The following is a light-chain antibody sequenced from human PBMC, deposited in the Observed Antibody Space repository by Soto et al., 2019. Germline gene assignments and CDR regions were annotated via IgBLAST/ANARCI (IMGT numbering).Light chain of an antibody. J-gene: IGKJ4*01. CDR3: QQLNSYPLT. CDR1: QDISCY. CDR2: AAS. V-gene: IGKV1-9*01. Sequence: DIQLTKSPSFLSASVGDRVTITCRASQDISCYLAWYQQKPGKAPKLLIYAASTLQSGVPSRFSGSGSGTEFTLTISSLQPEDFATYYCQQLNSYPLTFGGGTKVDIK.